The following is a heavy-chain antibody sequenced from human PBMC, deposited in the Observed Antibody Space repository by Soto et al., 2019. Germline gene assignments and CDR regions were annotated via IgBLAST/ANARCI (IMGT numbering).Heavy chain of an antibody. CDR2: ISGSGGST. Sequence: GGSLRLSCAASGFTFSNYAMSWVRQGPGKGLEWVSAISGSGGSTYNAGSVKGRFTISRDNSKNTLYLQMNSLKAEDTAVYYCAKSDQQTFYYYHMDVWGKGTTVTVSS. V-gene: IGHV3-23*01. CDR1: GFTFSNYA. D-gene: IGHD6-13*01. J-gene: IGHJ6*03. CDR3: AKSDQQTFYYYHMDV.